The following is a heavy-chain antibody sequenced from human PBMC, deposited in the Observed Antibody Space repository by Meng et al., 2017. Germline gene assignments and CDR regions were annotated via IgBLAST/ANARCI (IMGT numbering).Heavy chain of an antibody. J-gene: IGHJ4*02. CDR1: GFSLSTSGVG. Sequence: SGPTLVKPPQTLTLTCTFSGFSLSTSGVGVGWIRQPPGKALEWLALIYWNDDKRYSPSLKSRLTITKDTSKNQVVLTMTNMDPVDTATYYCAHRTYYYDSSGYFGDYWGQGTLVTVSS. CDR2: IYWNDDK. V-gene: IGHV2-5*01. D-gene: IGHD3-22*01. CDR3: AHRTYYYDSSGYFGDY.